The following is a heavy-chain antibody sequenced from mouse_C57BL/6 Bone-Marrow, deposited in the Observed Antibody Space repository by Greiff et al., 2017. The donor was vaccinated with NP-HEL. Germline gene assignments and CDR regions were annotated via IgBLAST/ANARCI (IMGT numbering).Heavy chain of an antibody. CDR2: IDPSDSYT. J-gene: IGHJ2*01. CDR1: GYTFTSYW. Sequence: QVQLQQPGAELVMPGASVKLSCKASGYTFTSYWMHWVKQRPGQGLEWIGEIDPSDSYTNYNQKFKGKSTLTVDKSSSTAYMQLSSLTSEDSAVYCGARRALRLPNYFDYWGQGTTLTVSS. D-gene: IGHD3-2*02. V-gene: IGHV1-69*01. CDR3: ARRALRLPNYFDY.